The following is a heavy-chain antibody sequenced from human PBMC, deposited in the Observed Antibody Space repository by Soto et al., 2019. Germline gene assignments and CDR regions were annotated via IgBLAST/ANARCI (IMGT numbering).Heavy chain of an antibody. CDR3: ARDDWSYGVPIDY. CDR2: ISGSGSRR. V-gene: IGHV3-23*01. D-gene: IGHD5-18*01. CDR1: GFNFDNV. Sequence: VGSLRLSCAASGFNFDNVMTWVRQAPGKGLDWVSTISGSGSRRYYADSVKGRFTVSRDNSKNTLYLQMNSLRVDDTAVYYCARDDWSYGVPIDYWGQGTLVTVSS. J-gene: IGHJ4*02.